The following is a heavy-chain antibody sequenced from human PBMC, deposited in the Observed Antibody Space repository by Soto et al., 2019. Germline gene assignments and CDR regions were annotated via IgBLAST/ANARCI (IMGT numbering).Heavy chain of an antibody. CDR2: IDPSDSYT. V-gene: IGHV5-10-1*01. CDR3: ARRGTYYYDSSGYYSDY. J-gene: IGHJ4*02. D-gene: IGHD3-22*01. CDR1: GYSFTSYW. Sequence: GESLKISCKGSGYSFTSYWISWVRQMPGKGLEWMGRIDPSDSYTNYSPSFQGHVTISADKSISTAYLQWSSLKASDTAMYYCARRGTYYYDSSGYYSDYWGQGTLVTVSS.